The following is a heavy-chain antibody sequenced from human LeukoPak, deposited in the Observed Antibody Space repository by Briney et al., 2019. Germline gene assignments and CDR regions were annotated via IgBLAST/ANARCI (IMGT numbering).Heavy chain of an antibody. Sequence: SETLSLTCAVYGGSFSGYYWSWIHQPPGKGLEWVGEINHSGSTNYNPSLKGRVTISVDTSKNHFSLKLSSVTAADTAVYYCARGTMTTVTYYFDYWGQGTLVTVSS. CDR2: INHSGST. J-gene: IGHJ4*02. CDR1: GGSFSGYY. V-gene: IGHV4-34*01. CDR3: ARGTMTTVTYYFDY. D-gene: IGHD4-17*01.